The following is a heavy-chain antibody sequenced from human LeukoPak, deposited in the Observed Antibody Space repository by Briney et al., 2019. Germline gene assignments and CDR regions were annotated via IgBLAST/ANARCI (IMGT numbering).Heavy chain of an antibody. Sequence: GGSLRLSCEASGFTVSSNYMSWVRQAPGKGLEWVSVIYSGGSTYYADSVKGRFTISRDRSNNTLFLQMNSLRAEDTAVYYCARDRGQLWSKEPGWFDPWGQGTLVTVSS. CDR1: GFTVSSNY. V-gene: IGHV3-53*01. J-gene: IGHJ5*02. CDR2: IYSGGST. CDR3: ARDRGQLWSKEPGWFDP. D-gene: IGHD5-18*01.